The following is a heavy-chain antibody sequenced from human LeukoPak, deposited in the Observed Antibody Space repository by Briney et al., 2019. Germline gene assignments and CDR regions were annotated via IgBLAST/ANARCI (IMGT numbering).Heavy chain of an antibody. CDR2: IYWDDDK. CDR1: GFSLSTSGVG. D-gene: IGHD4-17*01. CDR3: AHRRSGERYFHY. Sequence: SGPTLVKPTQTLTLTCTFSGFSLSTSGVGVGWIRQPPGKALEWLALIYWDDDKRYSPSLKSRLTITKDTSKNQVVLTVTNMDLVDTATYYCAHRRSGERYFHYWGQGTLVTVSS. J-gene: IGHJ4*02. V-gene: IGHV2-5*02.